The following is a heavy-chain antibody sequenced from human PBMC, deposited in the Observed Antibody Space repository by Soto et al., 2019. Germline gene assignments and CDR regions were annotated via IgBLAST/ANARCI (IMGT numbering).Heavy chain of an antibody. Sequence: PGGSLRLSCAASGFTFSSYSMNWVRKAPGKGLEWVSYISSSSSTIYYADSVKGRFTISRDNAKNSLYLQMNSLRDEDTAVYYCARGGGSYWDYYYGMDVWGQGTTVTVSS. CDR3: ARGGGSYWDYYYGMDV. CDR2: ISSSSSTI. CDR1: GFTFSSYS. V-gene: IGHV3-48*02. J-gene: IGHJ6*02. D-gene: IGHD1-26*01.